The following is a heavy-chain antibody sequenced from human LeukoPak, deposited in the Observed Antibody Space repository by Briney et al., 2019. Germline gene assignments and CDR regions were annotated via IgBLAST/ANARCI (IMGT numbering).Heavy chain of an antibody. CDR2: TYYRSKWYN. CDR1: GDSVSSNSAT. CDR3: AREGSDGYLFDY. Sequence: SQTLSLTCAISGDSVSSNSATWDWIRQSPSRGLEWLGRTYYRSKWYNDYAVSVKSRVTINPDTSRNQFSLQLNSVTPEDTAVYYCAREGSDGYLFDYWGQGSLVIVSS. J-gene: IGHJ4*02. V-gene: IGHV6-1*01. D-gene: IGHD3-22*01.